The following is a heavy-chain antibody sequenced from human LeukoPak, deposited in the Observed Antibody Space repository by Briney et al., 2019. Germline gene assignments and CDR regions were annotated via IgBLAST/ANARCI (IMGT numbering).Heavy chain of an antibody. J-gene: IGHJ4*02. CDR2: IRYDGSNK. V-gene: IGHV3-30*02. D-gene: IGHD2-2*01. CDR3: AKDSSSTTVRYFDY. CDR1: GFTFSSYW. Sequence: GGSLRLSCAASGFTFSSYWMSWVRQAPGKGLEWVAFIRYDGSNKYYADSVKGRFTISRDNSKNTLYLQMNSLRAEDTAVYYCAKDSSSTTVRYFDYWGQGTLVTVSS.